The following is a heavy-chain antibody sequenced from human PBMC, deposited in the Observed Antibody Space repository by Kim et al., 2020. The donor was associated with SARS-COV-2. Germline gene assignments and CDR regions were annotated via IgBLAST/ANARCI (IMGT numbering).Heavy chain of an antibody. CDR1: GGSISSSSYY. Sequence: SETLSLTCTVSGGSISSSSYYWGWIRQPPGKGLEWIGSIYYSGSTYYNPSLKSRVTISVDTSKNQFSLKLSSVTAADTAVYYCARQNWNDVNDAFDIWGQGTMVTVSS. J-gene: IGHJ3*02. CDR3: ARQNWNDVNDAFDI. CDR2: IYYSGST. D-gene: IGHD1-1*01. V-gene: IGHV4-39*01.